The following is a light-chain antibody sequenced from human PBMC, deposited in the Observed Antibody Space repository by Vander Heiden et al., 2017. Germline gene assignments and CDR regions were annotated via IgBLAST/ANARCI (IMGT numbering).Light chain of an antibody. CDR1: QSVNTN. CDR3: QQFSNWPYT. V-gene: IGKV3-15*01. Sequence: EIVMTQSPGTLSVSPGERATLSCRASQSVNTNLAWYQKKPGQAPGLLIYGASTRATGIPDRFSGSGSGTEFTLTISSLQSEDFAVYYCQQFSNWPYTLGQGTKLEI. J-gene: IGKJ2*01. CDR2: GAS.